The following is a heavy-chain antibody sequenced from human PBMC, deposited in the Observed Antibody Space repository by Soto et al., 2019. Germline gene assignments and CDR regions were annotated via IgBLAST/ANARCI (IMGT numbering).Heavy chain of an antibody. Sequence: SETLSLTCTVSGGSISSGGYYWSWIRQHPGKGLEWIGYIYYSGSTYYNPSLKSRVTISVDTSKNQFSLKLSSVTAADTAVYYCARDRGSSSWFYYYGMDVWGQGTTVTVSS. J-gene: IGHJ6*02. V-gene: IGHV4-31*03. CDR1: GGSISSGGYY. D-gene: IGHD6-6*01. CDR3: ARDRGSSSWFYYYGMDV. CDR2: IYYSGST.